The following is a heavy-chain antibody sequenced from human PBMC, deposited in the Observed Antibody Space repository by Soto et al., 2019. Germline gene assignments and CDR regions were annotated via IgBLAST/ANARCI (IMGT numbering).Heavy chain of an antibody. J-gene: IGHJ6*02. V-gene: IGHV4-59*01. D-gene: IGHD2-21*01. CDR1: GASLTKSY. CDR3: ARERIGKDYYYWMDV. CDR2: VFYSGAT. Sequence: TSETLSLTCNVSGASLTKSYWSWIRQPPGKGLEWIGNVFYSGATRYNPSLKSRVSMSVDTSKSHFSLRLTFVTAADTAVYYCARERIGKDYYYWMDVWGQGTTVTVSS.